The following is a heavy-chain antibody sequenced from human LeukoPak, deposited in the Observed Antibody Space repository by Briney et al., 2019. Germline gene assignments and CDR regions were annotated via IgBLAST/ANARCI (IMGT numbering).Heavy chain of an antibody. V-gene: IGHV3-74*01. CDR2: INSDGSVT. CDR3: ARDRGALDY. Sequence: GGSLRLSCAASGFTFTNYWMHWVRQAPGEGLVWVSRINSDGSVTRYADSVKGRFTISRDNAKNAVFLQMNSLRTEDTAVYYCARDRGALDYWGQGTLVTVSS. J-gene: IGHJ4*02. D-gene: IGHD1-26*01. CDR1: GFTFTNYW.